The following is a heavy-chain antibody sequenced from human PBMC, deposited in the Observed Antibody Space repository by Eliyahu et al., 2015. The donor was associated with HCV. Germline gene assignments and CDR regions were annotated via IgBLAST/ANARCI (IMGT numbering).Heavy chain of an antibody. Sequence: EVQLVESGGGLVXPGRSLTLXCAASGLXFXXXXMPWVRQAPGKGLEWVSGISWNSGKIDYADSVKGRFTISRDNAKNSLFLQMKSLRAEDTALYYCAKALGGDHNYDYYGMDVWGQGTTVTVSS. CDR1: GLXFXXXX. J-gene: IGHJ6*02. D-gene: IGHD5-24*01. CDR3: AKALGGDHNYDYYGMDV. CDR2: ISWNSGKI. V-gene: IGHV3-9*01.